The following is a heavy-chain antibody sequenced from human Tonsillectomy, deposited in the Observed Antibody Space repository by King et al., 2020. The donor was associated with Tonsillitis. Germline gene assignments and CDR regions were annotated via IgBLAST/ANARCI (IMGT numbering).Heavy chain of an antibody. J-gene: IGHJ6*02. CDR3: AREGYSSNYYYYGMDV. D-gene: IGHD5-18*01. CDR2: ISDDGSNK. CDR1: GFTFSSYA. Sequence: VQLVESGGGVVQPGRSLRLSCAASGFTFSSYAMHWVRQAPGKGLVWVAVISDDGSNKYYADSVKGRFTIARDNYTNTLYLQMNSLRAEDTAVYYCAREGYSSNYYYYGMDVWGQGTTVTVSS. V-gene: IGHV3-30-3*01.